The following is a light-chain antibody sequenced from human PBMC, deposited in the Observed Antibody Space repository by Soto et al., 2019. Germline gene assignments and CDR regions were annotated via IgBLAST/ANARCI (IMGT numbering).Light chain of an antibody. CDR3: QQYNSYWT. J-gene: IGKJ1*01. CDR2: AAS. Sequence: DIQMTQSPSSLSASIGDRVTITCRASQSISTYLNWYHQKPGKAPDPLIYAASSLKSGVPSRFSGSGSGTEFTLTISSLQPDDFATYYCQQYNSYWTFGQGTKVDIK. CDR1: QSISTY. V-gene: IGKV1-16*01.